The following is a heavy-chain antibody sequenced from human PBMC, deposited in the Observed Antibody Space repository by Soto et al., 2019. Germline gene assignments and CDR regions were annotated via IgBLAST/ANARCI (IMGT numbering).Heavy chain of an antibody. V-gene: IGHV3-9*01. D-gene: IGHD5-12*01. Sequence: PGGSLRLSCAASGFTFDDYAMHWGRQAPGKGLEGVSGISWNSGSIGYADSVKGRFTISRDNAKNPLYLQMNSLRAEDTALYYCAKAQGRDGYKCYDYWGQGTLVTVSS. CDR3: AKAQGRDGYKCYDY. CDR2: ISWNSGSI. J-gene: IGHJ4*02. CDR1: GFTFDDYA.